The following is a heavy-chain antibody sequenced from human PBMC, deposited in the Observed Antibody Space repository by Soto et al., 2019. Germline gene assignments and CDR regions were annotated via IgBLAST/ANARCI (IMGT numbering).Heavy chain of an antibody. CDR3: AKESIPGRDGYNYNRLFDY. J-gene: IGHJ4*02. Sequence: PGGSLRLSCAASGFTFSSYGMHWVRQAPGKGLEWVAVISYDGSNKYYADSVKGRFTISRDNSKNTLYLQMNSLRAEDTAVYYCAKESIPGRDGYNYNRLFDYWGQGTLVTVSS. CDR1: GFTFSSYG. CDR2: ISYDGSNK. D-gene: IGHD5-12*01. V-gene: IGHV3-30*18.